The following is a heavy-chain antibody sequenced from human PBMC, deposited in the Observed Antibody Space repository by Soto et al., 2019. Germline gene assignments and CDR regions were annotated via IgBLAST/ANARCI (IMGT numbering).Heavy chain of an antibody. Sequence: LRLSCAASGFTFSSYAMSWVRQAPGKGLEWVSAISGSGGSTYYADSVKGRFTISRDNSKNTLYLQMNSLRAEDTAVYYCAKDGVATPSTSFDYWGQGTMVTVSS. CDR2: ISGSGGST. CDR1: GFTFSSYA. D-gene: IGHD5-12*01. J-gene: IGHJ4*02. CDR3: AKDGVATPSTSFDY. V-gene: IGHV3-23*01.